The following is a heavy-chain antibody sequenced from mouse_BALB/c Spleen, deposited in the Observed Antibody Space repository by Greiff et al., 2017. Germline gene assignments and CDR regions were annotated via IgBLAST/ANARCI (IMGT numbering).Heavy chain of an antibody. CDR3: ARSGYPHYYAMDY. CDR1: GFSLTSYG. D-gene: IGHD2-2*01. Sequence: QVQLKESGPGLVQPSQSLSITCTVSGFSLTSYGVHWVRQSPGKGLEWLGVIWSGGSTDYNAAFISRLSISKDNSKSQVFFKMNSLQADDTAIYYCARSGYPHYYAMDYWGQGTSVTVSS. V-gene: IGHV2-4-1*01. CDR2: IWSGGST. J-gene: IGHJ4*01.